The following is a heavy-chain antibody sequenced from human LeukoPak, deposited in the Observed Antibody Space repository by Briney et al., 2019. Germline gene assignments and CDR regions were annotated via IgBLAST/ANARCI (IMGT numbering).Heavy chain of an antibody. CDR2: INPNSGGT. J-gene: IGHJ4*02. CDR1: GYTFTGYH. D-gene: IGHD5-12*01. V-gene: IGHV1-2*02. CDR3: ATPERGYSGYDFGS. Sequence: GASVKVSCKASGYTFTGYHMHWVRQAPGQGLEWMGWINPNSGGTNYAQKFQGRVTMTRDTSISTAYMELSRLRSDDTAVYYCATPERGYSGYDFGSWGQGTLVTVSS.